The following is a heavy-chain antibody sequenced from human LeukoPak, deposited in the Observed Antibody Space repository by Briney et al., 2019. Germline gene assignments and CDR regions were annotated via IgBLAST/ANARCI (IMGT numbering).Heavy chain of an antibody. CDR2: IYYSGST. CDR1: GGSISSSNW. V-gene: IGHV4-4*02. D-gene: IGHD7-27*01. Sequence: SETLSLTCAVSGGSISSSNWWSWVRQPPGQGLEWIGYIYYSGSTYYNPSLKSRVTISVDTSKNQFSLKLSSVTAADTAVYYCARGPTLTGLDYWGQGTLVTVSS. CDR3: ARGPTLTGLDY. J-gene: IGHJ4*02.